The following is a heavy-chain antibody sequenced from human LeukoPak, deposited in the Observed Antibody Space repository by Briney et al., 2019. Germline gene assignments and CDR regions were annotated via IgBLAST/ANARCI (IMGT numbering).Heavy chain of an antibody. CDR1: GFTFSSYA. D-gene: IGHD2-2*01. Sequence: GGSLRLSCAASGFTFSSYAMHWVRQAPGKGLEWVAVISYDGSNKYYADSVKGRFTISRDNSKNTLYLQMNSLRAEDTAVYYCARGDIVVPAAVCAFDIWGQGTMVTVSS. CDR2: ISYDGSNK. CDR3: ARGDIVVPAAVCAFDI. V-gene: IGHV3-30-3*01. J-gene: IGHJ3*02.